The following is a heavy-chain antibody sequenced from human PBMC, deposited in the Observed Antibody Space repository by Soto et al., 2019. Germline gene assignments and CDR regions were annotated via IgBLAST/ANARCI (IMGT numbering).Heavy chain of an antibody. Sequence: QLQLQESGPGLVKPSETLSLTCTVSGGSISSSRSYWGWIRQPPGKGLECIGSIYYSGSTYYSPPLTGRFTISVDTSKTQFSLNLGSVPAAEPAVYYCASRGLVGATTFASWGQGPLVTVCS. D-gene: IGHD1-26*01. J-gene: IGHJ4*02. CDR1: GGSISSSRSY. CDR3: ASRGLVGATTFAS. V-gene: IGHV4-39*01. CDR2: IYYSGST.